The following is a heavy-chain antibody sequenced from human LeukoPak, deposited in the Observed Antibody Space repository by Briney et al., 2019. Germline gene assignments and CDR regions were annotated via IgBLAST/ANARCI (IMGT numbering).Heavy chain of an antibody. Sequence: PGGSLRLSCAASGFTFSSYWMHWVRQAPGKGLVWVSRINTDGSSTSYADSVKGRFTISRDNAKNTLYLQMNSLRAEDTAVYYCARAGMATTTPYDYYYYYMTSGAKGPRSPSP. D-gene: IGHD5-24*01. J-gene: IGHJ6*03. CDR1: GFTFSSYW. CDR3: ARAGMATTTPYDYYYYYMTS. CDR2: INTDGSST. V-gene: IGHV3-74*01.